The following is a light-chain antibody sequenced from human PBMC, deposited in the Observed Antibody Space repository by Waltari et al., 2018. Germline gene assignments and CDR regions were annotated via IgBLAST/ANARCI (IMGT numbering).Light chain of an antibody. CDR3: QQYKSYPWT. CDR2: TAS. V-gene: IGKV1-5*03. CDR1: QSISNW. J-gene: IGKJ1*01. Sequence: DIQMTQSPSTLSASVGDSVTIACRASQSISNWVARYQQKPGKAPKFLIYTASKLQSGVPSRCSGSGSGTEFTLTIRSLQPDYFATFYCQQYKSYPWTVDQVTKVEIK.